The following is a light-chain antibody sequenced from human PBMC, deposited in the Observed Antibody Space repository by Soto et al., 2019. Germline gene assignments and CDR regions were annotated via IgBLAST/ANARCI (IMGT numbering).Light chain of an antibody. CDR1: QAISGW. V-gene: IGKV1-5*01. CDR3: QPDHTYSA. J-gene: IGKJ1*01. CDR2: DAT. Sequence: DIQMTQSPSTLSASVGDSVSITCRASQAISGWLAWYQQKPGNAPELLIFDATISESGVPSRFNGSGSGREYALTVSSLQPEDFATYFCQPDHTYSAFGQGTKVVVK.